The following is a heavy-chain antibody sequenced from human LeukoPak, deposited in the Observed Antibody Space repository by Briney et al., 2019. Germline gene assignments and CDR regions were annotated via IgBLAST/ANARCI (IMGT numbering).Heavy chain of an antibody. CDR3: AKIAGETLHGDGQTRYYYYGMDV. Sequence: GGSLRLSCAASGFTFSSYAMSWVRQAPGKGLEWVSAISGSGGSTYYADSVKGRFTISRDNSKNTLYLQMNSLRAEDTAVYYCAKIAGETLHGDGQTRYYYYGMDVWGQGTTVTVSS. CDR1: GFTFSSYA. J-gene: IGHJ6*02. CDR2: ISGSGGST. D-gene: IGHD2-21*01. V-gene: IGHV3-23*01.